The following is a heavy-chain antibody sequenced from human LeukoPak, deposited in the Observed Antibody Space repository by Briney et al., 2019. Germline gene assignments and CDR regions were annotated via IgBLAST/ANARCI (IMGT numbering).Heavy chain of an antibody. CDR2: INHSGST. CDR1: GGSFSGYY. D-gene: IGHD4-17*01. Sequence: SETLSLTRAVYGGSFSGYYWSWIRQPPGKGLEWIGEINHSGSTNYNPSLKSRVTISVDTSKNQFSLKLSSVTAADTAVYYCARVKVRTVTTYLYYFDYWGQGTLVTVSS. CDR3: ARVKVRTVTTYLYYFDY. J-gene: IGHJ4*02. V-gene: IGHV4-34*01.